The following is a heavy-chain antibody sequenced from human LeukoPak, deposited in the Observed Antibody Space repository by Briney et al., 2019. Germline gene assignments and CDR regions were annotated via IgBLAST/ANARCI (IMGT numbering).Heavy chain of an antibody. CDR1: GFTFSAFG. V-gene: IGHV3-30*02. D-gene: IGHD3-10*01. J-gene: IGHJ4*02. CDR3: AKDRWAYSSRSYFDY. CDR2: IPYDGSDK. Sequence: GGSLRLSCAASGFTFSAFGMHCVRQAPGKGLEWVTFIPYDGSDKYYADSVKGRFTISRDNSKNTLYLQMNSLRTEDTAVYYCAKDRWAYSSRSYFDYWGQGTLVTVSS.